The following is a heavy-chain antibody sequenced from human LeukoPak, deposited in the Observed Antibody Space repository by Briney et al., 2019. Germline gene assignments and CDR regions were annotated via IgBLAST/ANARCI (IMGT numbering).Heavy chain of an antibody. D-gene: IGHD2-15*01. CDR1: GFTFSSYA. V-gene: IGHV3-30-3*02. Sequence: GGSLRLSCAASGFTFSSYAMHWVRQAPGKGLEWVAVISYDGSNKYYADSVKGRFTISRDNSKNTLYLQMNSLRAEDTAVYYCAKLCSGSSCYSAFDIWGQGTMVTVSS. CDR3: AKLCSGSSCYSAFDI. J-gene: IGHJ3*02. CDR2: ISYDGSNK.